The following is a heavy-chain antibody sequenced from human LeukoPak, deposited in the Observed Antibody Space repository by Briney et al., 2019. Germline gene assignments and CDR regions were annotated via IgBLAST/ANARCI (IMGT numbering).Heavy chain of an antibody. CDR1: GFTFDDYA. CDR3: AKGLMTTELDDAFDI. V-gene: IGHV3-9*01. CDR2: TSWNSGSI. Sequence: GGSPRLSCAASGFTFDDYAMHWVRQAPGKGLEWVSGTSWNSGSIGYADSVKGRFTISRDNAKNSLYLQMNSLRAEDTALYYCAKGLMTTELDDAFDIWGQGTMVTVSS. D-gene: IGHD4-17*01. J-gene: IGHJ3*02.